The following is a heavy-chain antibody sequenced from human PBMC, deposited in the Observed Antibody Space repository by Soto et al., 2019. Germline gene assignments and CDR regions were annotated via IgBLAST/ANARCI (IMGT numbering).Heavy chain of an antibody. CDR3: ARDVNYGDYFSYAFDM. J-gene: IGHJ3*02. CDR2: ISYDGSNK. Sequence: QVQLVESGGGVVQPGGSLRLSCAASGFTFSNYAMHWVRQAPGKGLEWVAVISYDGSNKYYADSVKGRFTISRDNSENTLYLQMNSLGAEDTAVYYCARDVNYGDYFSYAFDMWGQGTMVTVSS. V-gene: IGHV3-30-3*01. CDR1: GFTFSNYA. D-gene: IGHD4-17*01.